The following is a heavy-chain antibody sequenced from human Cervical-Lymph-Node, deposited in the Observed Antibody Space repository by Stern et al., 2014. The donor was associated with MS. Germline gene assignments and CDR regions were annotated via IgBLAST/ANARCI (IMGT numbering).Heavy chain of an antibody. D-gene: IGHD3-22*01. Sequence: VQLEESGAEXKKPXXSVKVSCQASGXTFTKYHMHWVRQAPGQGLEWMGVIDPGTGGTSFSQRFHDRVTLTRDTSTTTIYMELNNLRPDDTAVYYCARSYDSRSYYYLHSGGQGTLVTVSS. CDR1: GXTFTKYH. CDR2: IDPGTGGT. CDR3: ARSYDSRSYYYLHS. J-gene: IGHJ4*02. V-gene: IGHV1-46*01.